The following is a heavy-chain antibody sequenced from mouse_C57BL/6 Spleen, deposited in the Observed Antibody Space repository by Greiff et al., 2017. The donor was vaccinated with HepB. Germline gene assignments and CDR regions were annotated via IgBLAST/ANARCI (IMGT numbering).Heavy chain of an antibody. CDR2: IYPRSGNT. J-gene: IGHJ3*01. Sequence: QVQLKESGAELARPGASVKLSCKASGYTFTSYGISWVKQRTGQGLEWIGEIYPRSGNTYYNEKFNGKATLTADKSSSTAYMELRSLTSEDSAVYFCARGAYWGQGTLVTVSA. V-gene: IGHV1-81*01. CDR1: GYTFTSYG. CDR3: ARGAY.